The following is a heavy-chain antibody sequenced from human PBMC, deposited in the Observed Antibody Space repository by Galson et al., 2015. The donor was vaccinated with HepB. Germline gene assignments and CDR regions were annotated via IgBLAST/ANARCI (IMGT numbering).Heavy chain of an antibody. CDR2: ISGYSGDT. Sequence: SVKVSCKASGYTFSTYNIMWLRQAPGQGLECVGWISGYSGDTKYAQTFRGRVTVTTDTSTSTAYMDLRRLTSDDTAVYYCARVGMSSYFLDHWGQGTLVTVSS. D-gene: IGHD1-26*01. CDR1: GYTFSTYN. V-gene: IGHV1-18*01. J-gene: IGHJ4*02. CDR3: ARVGMSSYFLDH.